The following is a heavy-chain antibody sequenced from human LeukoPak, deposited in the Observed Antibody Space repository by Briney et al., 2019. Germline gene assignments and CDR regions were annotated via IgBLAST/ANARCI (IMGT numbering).Heavy chain of an antibody. J-gene: IGHJ3*02. CDR1: GYTFTGYY. Sequence: ASVKVSCKASGYTFTGYYMHWVRQAPGQGLEWMGWINPNSGGTNYAQKFQGRVTMSRDMSISTAYMELSRLRSDDTAVYYCARDDRNMYCSGGSCYSVYAFDIWGQGTMVTVSS. CDR3: ARDDRNMYCSGGSCYSVYAFDI. D-gene: IGHD2-15*01. V-gene: IGHV1-2*02. CDR2: INPNSGGT.